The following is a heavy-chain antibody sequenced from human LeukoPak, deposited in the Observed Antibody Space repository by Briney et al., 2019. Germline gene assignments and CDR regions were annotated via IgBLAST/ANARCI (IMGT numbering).Heavy chain of an antibody. J-gene: IGHJ3*02. CDR3: AREYSSSWYSLAGAFDI. V-gene: IGHV3-7*01. CDR1: GFTFSTYW. Sequence: AGGSLRLSCAASGFTFSTYWMTWVRQAPGKGLEWVANIKQDGSEKYYVDSVKGRFTISRDNAKNSLYLQMNSLRAEDTAVYYCAREYSSSWYSLAGAFDIWGQGTMVTVSS. CDR2: IKQDGSEK. D-gene: IGHD6-13*01.